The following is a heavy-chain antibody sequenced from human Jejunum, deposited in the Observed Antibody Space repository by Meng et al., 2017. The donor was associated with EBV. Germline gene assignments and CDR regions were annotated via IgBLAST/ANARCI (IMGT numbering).Heavy chain of an antibody. Sequence: IRLQSPGPTSVKPTQTLTLTCTFSGFSLSTSAVGVGWIRQPPEKALEWLALIYGGDDKHYSPSLKSRLTITMDTSKNQVVLTMIDMDPVDTATYYCAHRVRDTVNFDYWGQGTLVTVSS. D-gene: IGHD3-22*01. CDR1: GFSLSTSAVG. CDR2: IYGGDDK. V-gene: IGHV2-5*02. CDR3: AHRVRDTVNFDY. J-gene: IGHJ4*02.